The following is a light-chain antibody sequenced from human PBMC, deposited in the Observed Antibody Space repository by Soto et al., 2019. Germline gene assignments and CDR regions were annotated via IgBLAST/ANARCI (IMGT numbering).Light chain of an antibody. V-gene: IGKV1-39*01. CDR2: AAS. CDR1: QSISSN. Sequence: DIQMTQSPSSLSASVGDRVTITCRASQSISSNLNWYQQKPGKAPKLLIYAASSLQSGVPSRFSGGGSGTDFTLTISSLQPEDFAVYYCQQRSNWPLTFGGGTKVDIK. J-gene: IGKJ4*01. CDR3: QQRSNWPLT.